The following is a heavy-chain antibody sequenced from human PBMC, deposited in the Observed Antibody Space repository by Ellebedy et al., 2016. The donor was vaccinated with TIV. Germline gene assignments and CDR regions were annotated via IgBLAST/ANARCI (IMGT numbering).Heavy chain of an antibody. J-gene: IGHJ6*02. CDR1: GLSFIDYA. Sequence: GGSLRLXCAASGLSFIDYALSWVPQDPCKGLEWMALIWYDGTNKNYADSVKRRFTISRDNSKNTLYLQMNSLRVEDTAVYYCGTPPGEVARYIKDVWGQGTMVTVS. CDR2: IWYDGTNK. D-gene: IGHD4-11*01. V-gene: IGHV3-33*07. CDR3: GTPPGEVARYIKDV.